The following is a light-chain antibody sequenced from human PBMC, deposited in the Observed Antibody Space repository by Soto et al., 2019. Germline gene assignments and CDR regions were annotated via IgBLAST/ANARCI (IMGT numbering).Light chain of an antibody. CDR1: QSFSRSY. CDR2: DAS. CDR3: QLYGSSLT. J-gene: IGKJ4*01. Sequence: EIVLTQSPGSLSLSPGDRATLSCRASQSFSRSYLAWYQQQPGQAPRLLIYDASSRATGIPDRFRGSGSGTDFTLTINRLEPEDFAVYYCQLYGSSLTFGGGTKLEIK. V-gene: IGKV3-20*01.